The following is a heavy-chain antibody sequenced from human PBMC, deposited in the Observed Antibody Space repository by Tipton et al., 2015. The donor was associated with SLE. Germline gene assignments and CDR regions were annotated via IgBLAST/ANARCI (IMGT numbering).Heavy chain of an antibody. CDR2: INHSGST. V-gene: IGHV4-34*01. CDR3: ARVVAAAGTAFDI. D-gene: IGHD6-13*01. J-gene: IGHJ3*02. Sequence: TLSLTCAVYGGSFSGYYWSWIRQPPGKGLEWIGEINHSGSTNYNPSLKSRVTISVDTSKNQFSLKLSSVTAVDTAVYYCARVVAAAGTAFDIWGQGTMVTVSS. CDR1: GGSFSGYY.